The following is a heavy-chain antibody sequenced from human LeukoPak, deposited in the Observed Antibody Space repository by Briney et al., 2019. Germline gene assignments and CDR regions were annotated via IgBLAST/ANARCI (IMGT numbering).Heavy chain of an antibody. CDR3: ARHFAYSSSSYFDY. V-gene: IGHV4-59*08. D-gene: IGHD6-6*01. Sequence: SETLSLTCTVSGGSISSYYWSWIRQPPGKGLEWIGYIYYTGSTNYNPSLKSRVTMFEDKSKNQFSLRLSSVTVADTAVYYCARHFAYSSSSYFDYWGQGSLVTVSS. J-gene: IGHJ4*02. CDR2: IYYTGST. CDR1: GGSISSYY.